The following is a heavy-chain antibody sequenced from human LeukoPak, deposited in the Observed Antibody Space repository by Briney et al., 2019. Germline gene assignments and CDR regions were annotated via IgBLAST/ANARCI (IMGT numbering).Heavy chain of an antibody. D-gene: IGHD6-13*01. Sequence: SETLSLTCTVSGGSISSYYWSWIRQPPGKGLEWIGYIYYSGSTNYSPSLKSRVTISVDTSKNQFSLKLSSVTAADTAVYYCARHKDSSSWYYYYMDVWGKGTTVTVSS. CDR3: ARHKDSSSWYYYYMDV. CDR1: GGSISSYY. V-gene: IGHV4-59*08. CDR2: IYYSGST. J-gene: IGHJ6*03.